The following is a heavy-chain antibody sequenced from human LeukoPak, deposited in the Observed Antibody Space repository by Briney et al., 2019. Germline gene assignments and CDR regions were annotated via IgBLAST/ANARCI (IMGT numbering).Heavy chain of an antibody. V-gene: IGHV1-69*06. CDR1: GGTFSSYA. D-gene: IGHD2-15*01. Sequence: ASVKVSCKASGGTFSSYAISWVRQAPGQGLEWMGGIIPIFGTANYAQKFQGRVTITADKSTSTAYMELSSVRSEDTAVYYCARDSLRRGRRLGGYYYGMDVWGKGTTVTVSS. CDR3: ARDSLRRGRRLGGYYYGMDV. CDR2: IIPIFGTA. J-gene: IGHJ6*04.